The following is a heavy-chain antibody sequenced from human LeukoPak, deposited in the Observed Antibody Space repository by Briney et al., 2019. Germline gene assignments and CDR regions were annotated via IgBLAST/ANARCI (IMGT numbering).Heavy chain of an antibody. CDR1: GGSFSGYY. Sequence: SETLSLTCAVYGGSFSGYYWSWIRQPPGKGLEWIGEINHSGSTNYNPSLKSRVTISVDTSKNQISLKLSSVTAADTAVYYCARVKSSSRLFDLWGRGTLVTVSS. V-gene: IGHV4-34*01. CDR3: ARVKSSSRLFDL. CDR2: INHSGST. J-gene: IGHJ2*01. D-gene: IGHD6-6*01.